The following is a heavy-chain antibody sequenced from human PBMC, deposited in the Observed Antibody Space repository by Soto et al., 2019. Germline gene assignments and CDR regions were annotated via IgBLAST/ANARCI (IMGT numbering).Heavy chain of an antibody. CDR2: ISGGGDTS. J-gene: IGHJ4*02. V-gene: IGHV3-23*01. CDR3: AKEGTSDLYYFDY. CDR1: GFTFSNYA. Sequence: PGGSLRLSCAVSGFTFSNYAISWVRQAPGKGLEWVSIISGGGDTSYYADSVKGRFTISRDNSRNTLYLQMNSLRAGDSAKYYCAKEGTSDLYYFDYWGPGTLVTVSS. D-gene: IGHD2-21*02.